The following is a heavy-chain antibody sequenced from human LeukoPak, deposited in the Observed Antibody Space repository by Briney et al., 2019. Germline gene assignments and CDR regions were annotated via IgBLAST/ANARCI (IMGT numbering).Heavy chain of an antibody. J-gene: IGHJ4*02. CDR2: ISYDGSNK. CDR1: GFTFSSYG. Sequence: PGGSLRLSCVASGFTFSSYGMHWVRQAPGKGLEWVAVISYDGSNKYYADSVKGRFTISRDNSKNTLYLQMNSLRAEDTAVYYCAKDKSKHFRFVPDYWGQGTLVTVSS. CDR3: AKDKSKHFRFVPDY. V-gene: IGHV3-30*18. D-gene: IGHD2/OR15-2a*01.